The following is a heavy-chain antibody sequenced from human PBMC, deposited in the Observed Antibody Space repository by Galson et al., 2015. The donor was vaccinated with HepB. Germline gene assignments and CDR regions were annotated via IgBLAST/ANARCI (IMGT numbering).Heavy chain of an antibody. CDR2: ISGSGGST. D-gene: IGHD5-18*01. Sequence: SLRLSCAASGFTFSSYAMSWVRQAPGKGLEWASAISGSGGSTYYADSVKGRFTISRDNSKNTLYLQMNSLRAEDTAVYYCANVRGYSYGNTAFDIWGQGTMVTVSS. CDR3: ANVRGYSYGNTAFDI. CDR1: GFTFSSYA. J-gene: IGHJ3*02. V-gene: IGHV3-23*01.